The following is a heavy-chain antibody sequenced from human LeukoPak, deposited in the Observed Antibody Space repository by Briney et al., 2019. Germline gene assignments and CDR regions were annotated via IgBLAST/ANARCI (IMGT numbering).Heavy chain of an antibody. Sequence: RASETLSLTCSVSDGSVSSSPFYWGWIRQPPGKGLEWIGNVHFGGTSHYNPSLKNRVTLSVDTSNNQFSLSLRSVTAADTAVYYCERRYGSSYFDSWGQGALVTVSS. D-gene: IGHD3-22*01. CDR3: ERRYGSSYFDS. V-gene: IGHV4-39*01. CDR2: VHFGGTS. CDR1: DGSVSSSPFY. J-gene: IGHJ4*02.